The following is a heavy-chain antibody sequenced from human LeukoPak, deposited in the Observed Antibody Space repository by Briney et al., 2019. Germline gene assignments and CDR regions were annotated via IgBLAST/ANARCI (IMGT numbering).Heavy chain of an antibody. J-gene: IGHJ3*02. D-gene: IGHD3-22*01. Sequence: SETLSLTCSVSGVSISSSYWSWIRQPPGKRLEWIGFIHQNGNTNYNPSLKSRVTMSVDTPKNQFSLQMRSVTAADTAVYYCARGYYDSSGYSNAFDIWGQGTMVAV. CDR3: ARGYYDSSGYSNAFDI. CDR1: GVSISSSY. V-gene: IGHV4-59*01. CDR2: IHQNGNT.